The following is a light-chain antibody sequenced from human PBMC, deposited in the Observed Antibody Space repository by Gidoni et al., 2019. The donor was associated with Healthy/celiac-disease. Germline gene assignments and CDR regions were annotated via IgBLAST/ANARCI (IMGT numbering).Light chain of an antibody. Sequence: SYELTQPPSVSVPPGQTASITCSGDKLGAKYACWYQQQPGQSPVLVIYQESKRPSGIPERFSGSNSGNTATLTISGTQAMDEADYYCQAWDSSTAVFGTGTKVTVL. CDR3: QAWDSSTAV. CDR2: QES. CDR1: KLGAKY. J-gene: IGLJ1*01. V-gene: IGLV3-1*01.